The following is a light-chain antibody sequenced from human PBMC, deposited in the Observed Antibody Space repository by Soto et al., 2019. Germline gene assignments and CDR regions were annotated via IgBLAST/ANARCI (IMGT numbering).Light chain of an antibody. CDR1: RCVSSY. J-gene: IGKJ4*01. CDR2: GTS. CDR3: QQYNNWPLT. Sequence: EIVMTQSPATLSVSPGERATLSCRASRCVSSYLAWYQQKPGQAPRLLIYGTSTRATGIPARFSGSGSGTEFTLTISSLQSEDFAVYYCQQYNNWPLTFGSGTKVEIK. V-gene: IGKV3-15*01.